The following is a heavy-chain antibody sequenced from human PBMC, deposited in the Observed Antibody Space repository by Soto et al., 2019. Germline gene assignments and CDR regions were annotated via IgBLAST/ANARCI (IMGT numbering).Heavy chain of an antibody. D-gene: IGHD5-12*01. CDR2: IYYSGTT. V-gene: IGHV4-59*01. CDR3: AKFDSTSNSGYDSFDC. Sequence: PSETLSITCSVSGGSIYTYYWSWIRQPPGKGLEYIGKIYYSGTTNYNPSLRSRVTISVDTSKNQFSLKLSSVTAADTSLYYCAKFDSTSNSGYDSFDCWGQGTLVTVSS. J-gene: IGHJ4*02. CDR1: GGSIYTYY.